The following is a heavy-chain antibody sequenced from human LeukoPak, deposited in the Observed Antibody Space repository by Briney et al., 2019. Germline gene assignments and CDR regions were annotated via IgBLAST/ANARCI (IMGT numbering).Heavy chain of an antibody. Sequence: PGGSLRLSCAASGFTFNRYNMNWVRRAPGKGLEWVSSISTSSSYIYYADSVKGRFTISRDNAKNSLSLQMNSLRAEDTAVYYCARERDGYTHYYYYMDVWGKGTTVTISS. J-gene: IGHJ6*03. CDR3: ARERDGYTHYYYYMDV. CDR2: ISTSSSYI. D-gene: IGHD5-24*01. V-gene: IGHV3-21*01. CDR1: GFTFNRYN.